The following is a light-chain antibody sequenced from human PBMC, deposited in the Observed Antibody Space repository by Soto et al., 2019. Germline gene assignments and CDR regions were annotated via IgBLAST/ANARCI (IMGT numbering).Light chain of an antibody. CDR1: SSNIGVST. CDR2: SNN. J-gene: IGLJ3*02. Sequence: QSVLTQPPSASETPGQSVTISCSGSSSNIGVSTVNWYQQFPGTAPRLLIYSNNQRPSGVPDRFSGSKSGTSASLAISGLQSDDEADYFCAAWDESLNGVMFGGGTKLTVL. V-gene: IGLV1-44*01. CDR3: AAWDESLNGVM.